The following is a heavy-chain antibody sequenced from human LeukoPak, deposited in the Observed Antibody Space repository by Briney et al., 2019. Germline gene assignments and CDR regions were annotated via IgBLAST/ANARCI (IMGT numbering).Heavy chain of an antibody. CDR1: GFTFSSYA. V-gene: IGHV3-30-3*01. CDR2: ISYDGSNK. CDR3: AREFRAAGPGAYGMDV. D-gene: IGHD1-1*01. Sequence: HPGGFLRLSCAASGFTFSSYAMHWVRQAPGKGLEWVAVISYDGSNKYYADSVKGRFTISRDNSKNTLYLQMNSLRAEDTAVYYCAREFRAAGPGAYGMDVWGQGTTVTVSS. J-gene: IGHJ6*02.